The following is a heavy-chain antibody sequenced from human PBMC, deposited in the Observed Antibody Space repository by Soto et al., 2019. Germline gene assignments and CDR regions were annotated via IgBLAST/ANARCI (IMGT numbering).Heavy chain of an antibody. CDR1: EFTFSNYA. Sequence: GGSLRLSCAASEFTFSNYAMHWVRQAPGKGLQWLAVISYDGNNKYYADSVEGRFTISRDNSKNTLYLQMNSLRAEDTAVYYCAKDSIVVVVAATGGFDYWGQGTLVTVSS. J-gene: IGHJ4*02. CDR3: AKDSIVVVVAATGGFDY. D-gene: IGHD2-15*01. CDR2: ISYDGNNK. V-gene: IGHV3-30*18.